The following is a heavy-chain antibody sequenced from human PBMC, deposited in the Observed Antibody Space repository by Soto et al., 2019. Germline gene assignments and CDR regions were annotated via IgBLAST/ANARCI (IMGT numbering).Heavy chain of an antibody. CDR3: ARHEAPSGWYFDY. CDR2: IYHSGST. D-gene: IGHD6-19*01. J-gene: IGHJ4*02. CDR1: GGSISSGGYS. V-gene: IGHV4-30-2*03. Sequence: SETLSLTCAVSGGSISSGGYSWSWIRQPPGKGLEWIGYIYHSGSTYYNPSLKSRVTISVDTSKNQFSLKLSSVTAADTAVYYGARHEAPSGWYFDYWGQRTLVSVSS.